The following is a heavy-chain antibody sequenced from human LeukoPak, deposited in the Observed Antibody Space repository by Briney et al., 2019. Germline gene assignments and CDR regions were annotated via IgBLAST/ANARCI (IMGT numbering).Heavy chain of an antibody. CDR2: ISFDGSNK. Sequence: GRSLRLSCAASGFTFSTYGMHWVRKAPGRGLEWVAVISFDGSNKYYADSVKGRFTISRDNSKKTLYLQMNSLRAEDTAVYYCAKLFTTVTTNPKDVWGRGTTFTVSS. CDR3: AKLFTTVTTNPKDV. J-gene: IGHJ6*04. D-gene: IGHD4-17*01. V-gene: IGHV3-30*18. CDR1: GFTFSTYG.